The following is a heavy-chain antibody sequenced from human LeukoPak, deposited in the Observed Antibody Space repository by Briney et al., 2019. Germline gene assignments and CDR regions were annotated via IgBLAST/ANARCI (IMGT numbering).Heavy chain of an antibody. D-gene: IGHD3-10*01. CDR3: ARVGIYGSGSLDAFDI. Sequence: PSETLSLTCTVSGGSISSGGYYWSWIRQHPGKGLEWIGHIYYSGSTYYNPSLKSRVTISVDTSKNQFSLKLSSVTAADTAVYYCARVGIYGSGSLDAFDIWGQGTMVTVSS. CDR2: IYYSGST. J-gene: IGHJ3*02. V-gene: IGHV4-31*03. CDR1: GGSISSGGYY.